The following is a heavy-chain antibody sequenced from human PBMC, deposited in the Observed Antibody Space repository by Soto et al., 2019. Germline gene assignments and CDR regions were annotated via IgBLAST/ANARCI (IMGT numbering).Heavy chain of an antibody. D-gene: IGHD3-3*01. V-gene: IGHV2-5*02. CDR3: AHVSTWSGYYFGAYYFDY. Sequence: QITLKESGPTLVKPTQTLTLTCTFSGFSLSTSGVGVGWIRQPPGKALEWLALIYWDDDKRYSPSLKSRLTITKDTSKNHVVLTMTNMDPVDTATYYCAHVSTWSGYYFGAYYFDYWGQGTLVTVSS. CDR1: GFSLSTSGVG. CDR2: IYWDDDK. J-gene: IGHJ4*02.